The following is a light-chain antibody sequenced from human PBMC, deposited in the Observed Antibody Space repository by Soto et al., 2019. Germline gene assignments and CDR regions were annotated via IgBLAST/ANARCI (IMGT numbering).Light chain of an antibody. CDR3: QSYDSSLSAYV. CDR1: SSNIGAGYD. Sequence: QSVLTQPPSVSGAPGQRVTISCTGSSSNIGAGYDVHWYQQLPGTAPNLLIYGNSNRPSGVPDRFSGSKSGTSASLAITGLQAEDEADYYYQSYDSSLSAYVFGTGTKLTVL. V-gene: IGLV1-40*01. CDR2: GNS. J-gene: IGLJ1*01.